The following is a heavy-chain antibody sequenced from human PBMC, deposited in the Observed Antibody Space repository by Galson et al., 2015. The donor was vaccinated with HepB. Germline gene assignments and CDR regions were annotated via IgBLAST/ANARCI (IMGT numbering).Heavy chain of an antibody. CDR3: ARGRAYYDFWSGYSMAMDV. CDR2: TRNKANSYTT. V-gene: IGHV3-72*01. Sequence: SLRLSCAASGFTFSDHYMDWVRQAPGKGLEWVGRTRNKANSYTTEYAASVKGRFTISRDDSKNSLYLQMNSLKTEDTAVYYCARGRAYYDFWSGYSMAMDVWGQGTTVTVSS. J-gene: IGHJ6*02. CDR1: GFTFSDHY. D-gene: IGHD3-3*01.